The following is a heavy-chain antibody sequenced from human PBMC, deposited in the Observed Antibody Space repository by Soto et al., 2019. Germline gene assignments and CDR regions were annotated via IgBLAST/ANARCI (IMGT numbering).Heavy chain of an antibody. J-gene: IGHJ6*02. D-gene: IGHD2-2*02. V-gene: IGHV2-26*01. CDR2: IFSNDEK. CDR3: ARALGYCSSTSCYTAYYYGMDV. CDR1: GFSLSNARMC. Sequence: SGPTGEPTETLTLTCTVSGFSLSNARMCVSWIRQPPGKALEWLAHIFSNDEKSYSTSLKSRLTISKDTSKSQVVLTMTNMDPVDTATYYCARALGYCSSTSCYTAYYYGMDVWGQGTTVTVSS.